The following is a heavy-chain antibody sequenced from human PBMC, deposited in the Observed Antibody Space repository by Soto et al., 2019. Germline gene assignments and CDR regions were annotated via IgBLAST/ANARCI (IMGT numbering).Heavy chain of an antibody. CDR3: ARGRATVSDIDY. CDR2: IGTAGGT. D-gene: IGHD4-17*01. CDR1: GFTFSNYN. Sequence: EVQLVEYGGGLVQPGGSLRLSCAASGFTFSNYNMHWVRQATGKGLEWVSAIGTAGGTYYPASVKGRFTISRENAKNSLYLQMNSLIAGDTAVYYCARGRATVSDIDYWGQGTLVTVSS. V-gene: IGHV3-13*01. J-gene: IGHJ4*02.